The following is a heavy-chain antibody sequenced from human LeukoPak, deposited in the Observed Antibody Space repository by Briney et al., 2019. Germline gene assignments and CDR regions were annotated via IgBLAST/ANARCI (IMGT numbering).Heavy chain of an antibody. Sequence: GGSLRLSCAASGFTFSSYAMNWVRQAPGKGLEWVSPISGGGLSTYYADSVKGRFTISRDNSKNTLYLQMNSLRAEDTAVYYCAKRGLAAKAAGGYFDYWGQGTLVTVSS. CDR3: AKRGLAAKAAGGYFDY. V-gene: IGHV3-23*01. D-gene: IGHD6-13*01. CDR1: GFTFSSYA. CDR2: ISGGGLST. J-gene: IGHJ4*02.